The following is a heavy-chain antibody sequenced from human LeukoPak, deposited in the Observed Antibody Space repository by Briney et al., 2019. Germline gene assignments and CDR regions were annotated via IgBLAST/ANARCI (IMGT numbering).Heavy chain of an antibody. CDR3: ARLRYYGMDV. Sequence: GGSLRLSCAASGFTFSGYDMSWVRQAPGKGLEWVSYTSSSSSTIYYADSVKSRFTISRDNAKNSLYLQMNSPRAEDTAVYYCARLRYYGMDVWGQGTTVTVSS. CDR1: GFTFSGYD. CDR2: TSSSSSTI. V-gene: IGHV3-48*04. J-gene: IGHJ6*02.